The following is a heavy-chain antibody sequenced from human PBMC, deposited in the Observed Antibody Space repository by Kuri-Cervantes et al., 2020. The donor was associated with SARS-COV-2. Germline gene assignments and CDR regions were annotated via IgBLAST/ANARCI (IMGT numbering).Heavy chain of an antibody. CDR3: ARTHYATLLDI. CDR2: IYYSGST. CDR1: GGSISSSSYY. J-gene: IGHJ3*02. Sequence: GSLRLSCTVSGGSISSSSYYWGWIRQPPGKGLEWIGSIYYSGSTYYNPSLKSRVTISVDTSKNQFSLKLSSVTAADTAVYYCARTHYATLLDIWGQGTKVTVSS. D-gene: IGHD2-2*01. V-gene: IGHV4-39*01.